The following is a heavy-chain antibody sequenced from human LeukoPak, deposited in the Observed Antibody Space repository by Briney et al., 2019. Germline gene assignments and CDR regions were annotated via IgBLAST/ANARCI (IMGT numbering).Heavy chain of an antibody. V-gene: IGHV1-18*01. J-gene: IGHJ4*02. Sequence: ASVKVSCKASGYTFTSYGISWVRQAPGQGLEWMGWISAYNGNTNYAQKLQGGVTMTTDTSTSTAYMELRSLRSDDTAVYYCARLTYYYDSSGGRGADYWGQGTLVTVSS. CDR2: ISAYNGNT. D-gene: IGHD3-22*01. CDR1: GYTFTSYG. CDR3: ARLTYYYDSSGGRGADY.